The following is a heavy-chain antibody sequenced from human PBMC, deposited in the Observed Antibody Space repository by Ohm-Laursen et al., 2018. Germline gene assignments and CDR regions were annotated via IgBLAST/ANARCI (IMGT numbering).Heavy chain of an antibody. Sequence: GTLSLTCTVSGGSISSYYWSWIRQPAGKGLEWIGRIYTSGSTNYNPSLKSRVTVSVDTSKNQFSLKLSSVTAADTAVYYCAREDYGDYPYYYYYGMDVWGQGTTVTVSS. CDR2: IYTSGST. V-gene: IGHV4-4*07. CDR1: GGSISSYY. D-gene: IGHD4-17*01. J-gene: IGHJ6*02. CDR3: AREDYGDYPYYYYYGMDV.